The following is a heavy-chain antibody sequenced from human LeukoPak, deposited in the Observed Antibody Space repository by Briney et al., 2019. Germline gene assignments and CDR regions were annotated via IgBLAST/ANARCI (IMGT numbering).Heavy chain of an antibody. CDR2: IHYSGST. V-gene: IGHV4-59*01. CDR3: ARLSPRYSYGYFDF. D-gene: IGHD5-18*01. CDR1: GESFSGYY. J-gene: IGHJ4*02. Sequence: SETLSLTCAVYGESFSGYYWSWIRQPPGKGLEWIGYIHYSGSTNYNPSLNSRVTISVDTSKNQLSLELSSVTAADTALYYCARLSPRYSYGYFDFWGQGTLVTVSS.